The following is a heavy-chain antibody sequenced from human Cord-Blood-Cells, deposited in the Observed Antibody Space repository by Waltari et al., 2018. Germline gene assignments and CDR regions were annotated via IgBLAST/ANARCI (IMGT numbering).Heavy chain of an antibody. D-gene: IGHD3-16*01. Sequence: QVQLVQSAAAAKKPGASVKVSCKASGGTFSSSALRWLRQAPGQGLEWMGGIIPIFGTANYAQKFQGRVTITADESTSTAYMELSSLRSEDTAVYYCARDWGTGDYFDYWGQGTLVTVSS. CDR3: ARDWGTGDYFDY. CDR1: GGTFSSSA. J-gene: IGHJ4*02. CDR2: IIPIFGTA. V-gene: IGHV1-69*01.